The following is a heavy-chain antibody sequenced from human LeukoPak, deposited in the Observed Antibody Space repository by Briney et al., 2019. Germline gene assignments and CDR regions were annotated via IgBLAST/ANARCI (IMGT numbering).Heavy chain of an antibody. J-gene: IGHJ4*02. V-gene: IGHV3-23*01. CDR2: ISSSGGST. CDR3: AKDRGYYYDSSGYYYFDY. D-gene: IGHD3-22*01. CDR1: GFTFSSDA. Sequence: GGSLRLSCAASGFTFSSDAMSWVRQAPGKGLEWVSAISSSGGSTYHADSVKGRFTISRDNSKNTLYLQMNSLRAEDTAVYYCAKDRGYYYDSSGYYYFDYWGQGTLVTVSS.